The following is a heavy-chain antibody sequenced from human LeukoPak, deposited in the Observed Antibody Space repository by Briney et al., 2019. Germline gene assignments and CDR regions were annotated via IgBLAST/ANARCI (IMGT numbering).Heavy chain of an antibody. CDR1: GGSISPYY. Sequence: SETLSLTCTVSGGSISPYYWTWIRQPPGKGRGWIGYISYGGSTNYNPSLPSRVSISVDTSKTQFSLKLSSVTAADTAVYYCARAPGIMSGNWRFDYWGQATLVTVSS. CDR2: ISYGGST. CDR3: ARAPGIMSGNWRFDY. D-gene: IGHD3-16*01. J-gene: IGHJ4*02. V-gene: IGHV4-59*12.